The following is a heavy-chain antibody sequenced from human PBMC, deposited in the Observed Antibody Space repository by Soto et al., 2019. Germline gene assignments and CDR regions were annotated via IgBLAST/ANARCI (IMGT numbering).Heavy chain of an antibody. CDR2: ISYDGHVA. J-gene: IGHJ4*02. V-gene: IGHV3-30*18. Sequence: QVQLVESGGGVVQPGRSLRLSCAASGFTFSNYGMHWVRRAPGKGLEWVIVISYDGHVAYYADSVKGRFTISRDNSKNTLYLQMNSLRTEDTAMYYCAKEGPITNWYFDYWGQGTLVTVSS. CDR1: GFTFSNYG. CDR3: AKEGPITNWYFDY. D-gene: IGHD1-1*01.